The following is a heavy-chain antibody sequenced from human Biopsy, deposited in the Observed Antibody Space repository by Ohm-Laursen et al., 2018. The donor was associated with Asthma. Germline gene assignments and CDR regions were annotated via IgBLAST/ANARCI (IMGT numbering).Heavy chain of an antibody. D-gene: IGHD3-9*01. CDR3: ALSQDSGFDDHSPSWFDP. CDR1: GLSLRTPGVG. Sequence: TQTLTLTRSFSGLSLRTPGVGVGWIRQSPGKALEWLALIYWDDYNLFRPSLKRGLTITKDPSKNQVVLTMTKMDPVDSGTYYCALSQDSGFDDHSPSWFDPWGQGTLVTVSS. CDR2: IYWDDYN. J-gene: IGHJ5*02. V-gene: IGHV2-5*02.